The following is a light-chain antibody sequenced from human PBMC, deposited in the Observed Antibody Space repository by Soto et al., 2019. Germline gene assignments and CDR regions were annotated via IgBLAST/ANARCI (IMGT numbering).Light chain of an antibody. V-gene: IGLV2-14*01. CDR3: RSYRSSGTRV. J-gene: IGLJ1*01. CDR2: DVS. Sequence: QSVLTQPASVSGAPGRALSIFCTGTSSDVGGYNYVSWYQQHPGKAPKLMIYDVSNRPSGIFFRFSGSKSANTASLTISGLQTDDEADYFCRSYRSSGTRVSGPGTKVTVL. CDR1: SSDVGGYNY.